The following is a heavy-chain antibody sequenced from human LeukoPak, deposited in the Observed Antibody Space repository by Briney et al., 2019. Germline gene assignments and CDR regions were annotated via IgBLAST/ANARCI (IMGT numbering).Heavy chain of an antibody. Sequence: GGSLRLSCAASGFIFSNSAMSWVRQAPGKGLEWVSAIRGGGSSTYLADSVKGRFTISRDNSKNTVYLQMNSLRAEDTAVYYCAKSPGLCGDDCHNNWYFDFWGRGTLVTVSS. V-gene: IGHV3-23*01. CDR1: GFIFSNSA. CDR3: AKSPGLCGDDCHNNWYFDF. CDR2: IRGGGSST. J-gene: IGHJ2*01. D-gene: IGHD2-21*02.